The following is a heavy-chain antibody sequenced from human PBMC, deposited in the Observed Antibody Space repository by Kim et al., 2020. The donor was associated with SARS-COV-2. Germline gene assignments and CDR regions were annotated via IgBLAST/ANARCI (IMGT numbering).Heavy chain of an antibody. CDR3: AIPRLAPTAWFDP. CDR2: IYYSGST. Sequence: SETLSLTCTVSGGSISSSSYYWGWIRQPPGKGLEWIGSIYYSGSTYYNPSLKSRVTISVDTSKNQFSLKLSSVTAADTAVYYCAIPRLAPTAWFDPWGQGTLVTVSS. J-gene: IGHJ5*02. CDR1: GGSISSSSYY. D-gene: IGHD4-17*01. V-gene: IGHV4-39*01.